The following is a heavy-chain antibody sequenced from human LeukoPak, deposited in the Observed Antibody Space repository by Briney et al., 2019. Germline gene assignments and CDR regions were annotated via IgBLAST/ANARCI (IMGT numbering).Heavy chain of an antibody. V-gene: IGHV3-21*01. J-gene: IGHJ4*02. CDR3: ARDSRDTAMVGPDY. CDR1: GFSFSNFG. Sequence: GGSLRLSCATSGFSFSNFGMDWVRQAPGEGLEWVSCISTDGHYKFYADSVQGRFTISRDNSKNTLYLQMNSLRAEDTAVYYCARDSRDTAMVGPDYWGQGTLVTVSS. CDR2: ISTDGHYK. D-gene: IGHD5-18*01.